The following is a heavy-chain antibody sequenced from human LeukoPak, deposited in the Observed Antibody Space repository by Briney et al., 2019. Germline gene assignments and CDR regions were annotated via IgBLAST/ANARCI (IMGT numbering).Heavy chain of an antibody. V-gene: IGHV4-34*01. D-gene: IGHD6-13*01. CDR1: GGSFSGYY. CDR3: ARGQQHIDY. CDR2: INHSGST. J-gene: IGHJ4*02. Sequence: PSETLSLTCAVYGGSFSGYYWSWIRQPPGKGLEWIGEINHSGSTNYNPSLKSRVTISVDTSKNQFSLKLSSVTAADTAVYYCARGQQHIDYWGQGTLVTVSS.